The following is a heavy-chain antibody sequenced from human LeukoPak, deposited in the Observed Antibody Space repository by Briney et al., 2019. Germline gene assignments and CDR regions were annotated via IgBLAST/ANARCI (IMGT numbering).Heavy chain of an antibody. CDR1: GGSISSGGYY. J-gene: IGHJ5*02. CDR2: ICYSGST. CDR3: ARELPAAMPGWFDP. D-gene: IGHD2-2*01. V-gene: IGHV4-31*03. Sequence: SQTLSLTCTVSGGSISSGGYYWSWIRQHPGKGLEWIGYICYSGSTYYNPSLKSRVTISVDTSKNQFSLKLSSVTAADTAVYYCARELPAAMPGWFDPWGQGTLVTVSS.